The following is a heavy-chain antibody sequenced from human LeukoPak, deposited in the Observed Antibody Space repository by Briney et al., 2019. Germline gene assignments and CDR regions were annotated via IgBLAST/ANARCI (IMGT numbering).Heavy chain of an antibody. Sequence: SETLSLTCAVSGGSISSSNWWSWVRQPPGKGLGWIGEIYHSGSTNYNPSLKSRVTISVDKSKNQFSLKLSSVTAADTAVYYCASGGVDSSGYYYFSFQHWGQGTLVTVSS. CDR2: IYHSGST. D-gene: IGHD3-22*01. V-gene: IGHV4-4*02. J-gene: IGHJ1*01. CDR3: ASGGVDSSGYYYFSFQH. CDR1: GGSISSSNW.